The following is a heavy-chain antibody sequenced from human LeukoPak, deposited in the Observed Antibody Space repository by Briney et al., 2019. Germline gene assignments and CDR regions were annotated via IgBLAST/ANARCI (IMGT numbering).Heavy chain of an antibody. CDR3: AKGISSSSVQ. J-gene: IGHJ4*02. D-gene: IGHD6-6*01. V-gene: IGHV3-21*04. CDR1: GFTFSSYS. Sequence: GGSLRLSCAASGFTFSSYSMNWVRQAPGKGLEWVSCISSSSSYIYYADSVKGRFTISRDNSKNTLYLQMNSPRAEDTAVYYCAKGISSSSVQWGQGTLVTVSS. CDR2: ISSSSSYI.